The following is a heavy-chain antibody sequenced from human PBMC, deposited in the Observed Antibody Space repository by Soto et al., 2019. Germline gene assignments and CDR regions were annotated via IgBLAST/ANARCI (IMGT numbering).Heavy chain of an antibody. Sequence: GASVKVSCKASRYTFINYDINWVRQATGQGLEWMGWMNPKSANTGYAQSFQGRVTMTRNTSITTAYMELSSLRSEDTAVYYCARSFGVAAAGPFDYWGQGTLVTVSS. CDR2: MNPKSANT. CDR3: ARSFGVAAAGPFDY. J-gene: IGHJ4*02. V-gene: IGHV1-8*01. CDR1: RYTFINYD. D-gene: IGHD6-13*01.